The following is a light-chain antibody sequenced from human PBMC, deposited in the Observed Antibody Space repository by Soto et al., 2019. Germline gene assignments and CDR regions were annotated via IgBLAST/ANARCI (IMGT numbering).Light chain of an antibody. CDR3: PHYTFHAIS. V-gene: IGKV1-5*03. CDR1: RTVSNW. J-gene: IGKJ5*01. CDR2: RAS. Sequence: VHMTQSHSTLSASLGDRVTITCRASRTVSNWLAWYQHQPGRAPRLLISRASILESGVPPRFSGSGFGTEFTLTIDSLQPDDFRTYYCPHYTFHAISSGQGTRLEIK.